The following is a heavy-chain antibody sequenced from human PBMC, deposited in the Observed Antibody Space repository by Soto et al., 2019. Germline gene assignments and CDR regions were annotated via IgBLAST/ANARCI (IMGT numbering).Heavy chain of an antibody. CDR2: IIPIFGTA. V-gene: IGHV1-69*13. CDR1: GGTFSSYA. CDR3: ARQHSSSSHYYCGMDV. J-gene: IGHJ6*02. Sequence: SVKVSCKASGGTFSSYAISWVRQAPGQGLEWMGGIIPIFGTANYAQKFQGRVTITADESTSTAYMELSSLRSEDTAVYYCARQHSSSSHYYCGMDVWGQGPTVTVSS. D-gene: IGHD6-6*01.